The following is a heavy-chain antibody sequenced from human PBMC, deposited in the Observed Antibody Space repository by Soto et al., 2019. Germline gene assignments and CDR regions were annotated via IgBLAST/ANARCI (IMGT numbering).Heavy chain of an antibody. CDR1: GGTFSSYA. V-gene: IGHV1-69*13. J-gene: IGHJ6*02. D-gene: IGHD3-10*01. CDR2: IIPIFGTA. Sequence: ASVKVSCKASGGTFSSYAISWVRQAPGQGLEWMGGIIPIFGTANHAQKFQGRVTITADESTSTAYMELSSLRSEDTAVYYCARSRITMVRGVIKTSPYYGGRDVWGQGTTVTVSS. CDR3: ARSRITMVRGVIKTSPYYGGRDV.